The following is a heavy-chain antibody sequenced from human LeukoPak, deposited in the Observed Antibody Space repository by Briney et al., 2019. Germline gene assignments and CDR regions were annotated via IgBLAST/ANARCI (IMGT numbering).Heavy chain of an antibody. J-gene: IGHJ4*02. CDR3: ARGRGRVRGVFDY. V-gene: IGHV4-4*02. CDR1: GDSISNINW. Sequence: SETLSLTCAVSGDSISNINWWWSWVRQPPGKGLEWIGEIHDGGSTTYHPSLKSRVTISVDKSKNQFSLTLTSVTAADTAVYYCARGRGRVRGVFDYWGQGTLVTVSS. CDR2: IHDGGST. D-gene: IGHD3-10*01.